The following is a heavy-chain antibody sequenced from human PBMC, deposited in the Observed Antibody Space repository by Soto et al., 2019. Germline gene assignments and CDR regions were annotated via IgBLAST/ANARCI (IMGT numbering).Heavy chain of an antibody. Sequence: SETLSLTCTVSGGSISSYYWSWIRQPPGKGLEWIGYIYYSGSTNYNPSLKSQVTISVDTSKNQFSLKLSSVTAADTAVYYCARVVGYYDSSGYPFARYYFDYWGQGTLVTVSS. CDR2: IYYSGST. CDR1: GGSISSYY. CDR3: ARVVGYYDSSGYPFARYYFDY. J-gene: IGHJ4*02. D-gene: IGHD3-22*01. V-gene: IGHV4-59*01.